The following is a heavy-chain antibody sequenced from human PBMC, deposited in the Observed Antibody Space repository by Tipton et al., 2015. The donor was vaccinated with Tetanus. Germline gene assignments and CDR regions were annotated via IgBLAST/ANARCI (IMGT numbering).Heavy chain of an antibody. J-gene: IGHJ4*02. CDR2: IYYSGST. V-gene: IGHV4-59*01. CDR3: ARGYDYVWGSYRLGFDY. Sequence: LRLSCTVSGGSISSYYWSWIRQPPGKGLEWIGYIYYSGSTNYNPSLKSRVTISVDTSKNQFSLKLSSATAADTAVYYCARGYDYVWGSYRLGFDYWGQGTLVTVSS. CDR1: GGSISSYY. D-gene: IGHD3-16*02.